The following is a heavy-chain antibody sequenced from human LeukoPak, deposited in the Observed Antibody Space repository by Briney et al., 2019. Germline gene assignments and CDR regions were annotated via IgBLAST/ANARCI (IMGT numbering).Heavy chain of an antibody. CDR1: GVSFSGYY. J-gene: IGHJ4*02. Sequence: SETLSLTCAVYGVSFSGYYWSWIRQPPGKGLEWIGEINHSGSTNYNPSLKSRVTISVDTPKNQFSLKLSSVTAADTAVYYCARVPYDYVWGSYRYFDYWGQGTLVTVSS. CDR3: ARVPYDYVWGSYRYFDY. V-gene: IGHV4-34*01. CDR2: INHSGST. D-gene: IGHD3-16*02.